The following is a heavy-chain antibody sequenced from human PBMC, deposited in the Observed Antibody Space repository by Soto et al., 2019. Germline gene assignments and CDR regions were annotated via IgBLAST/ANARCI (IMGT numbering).Heavy chain of an antibody. CDR1: GFQFSNYA. CDR2: ISATGGGT. V-gene: IGHV3-23*01. J-gene: IGHJ4*02. CDR3: AKDRRAGGNSAFYFDF. Sequence: GGSLRFSCAASGFQFSNYAMSWVRQAPGKGLEGVSLISATGGGTYYADSVKGRFTISRDNSHNTLYLQVHSLTAEDTAVYYCAKDRRAGGNSAFYFDFWGQGAQVTVSS. D-gene: IGHD3-16*01.